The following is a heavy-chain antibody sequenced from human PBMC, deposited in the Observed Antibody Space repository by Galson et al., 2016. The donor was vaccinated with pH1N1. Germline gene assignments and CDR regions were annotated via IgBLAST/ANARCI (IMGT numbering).Heavy chain of an antibody. Sequence: SLRLSCAASGFSLSDYWISWVRQAPGKGLEWVVNIKQDGSEIYYVESVKGRCTISRDNAKNSVSLQMNSLRVEDTGVYYCVRAIGGAASYWGQGTLVTVSS. CDR2: IKQDGSEI. V-gene: IGHV3-7*01. CDR3: VRAIGGAASY. CDR1: GFSLSDYW. J-gene: IGHJ4*02. D-gene: IGHD6-13*01.